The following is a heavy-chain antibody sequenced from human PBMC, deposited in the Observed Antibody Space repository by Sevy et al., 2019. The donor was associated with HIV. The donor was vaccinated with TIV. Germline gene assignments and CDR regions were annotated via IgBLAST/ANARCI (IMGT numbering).Heavy chain of an antibody. V-gene: IGHV4-59*13. D-gene: IGHD3-22*01. CDR3: ARRYFYDSRGSTVFDY. CDR1: GVSISSFY. Sequence: SETQSLTCTVSGVSISSFYWSWIRQPPGKGLEWIGNIYYSRSTNYNPSLKSRVTISVDTSKNQFSLKLSSVTAADTAVYYCARRYFYDSRGSTVFDYWGQGTLVTVSS. CDR2: IYYSRST. J-gene: IGHJ4*02.